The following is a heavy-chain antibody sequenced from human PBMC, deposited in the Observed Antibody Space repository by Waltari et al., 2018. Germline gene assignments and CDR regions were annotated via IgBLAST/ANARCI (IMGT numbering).Heavy chain of an antibody. CDR3: ARFHFSPRTAWFDP. V-gene: IGHV4-39*01. Sequence: QLQLHESGPGLVKPSETLSLTCTVSNGSFSSSDYYWAWIRQPPGKGLEWIGSIYFRGRAYYNPSLKSRVTISVDTSKNQFSLKMTSMTATDTSFYFCARFHFSPRTAWFDPWGQGIFVTVSS. D-gene: IGHD3-3*02. CDR2: IYFRGRA. J-gene: IGHJ5*02. CDR1: NGSFSSSDYY.